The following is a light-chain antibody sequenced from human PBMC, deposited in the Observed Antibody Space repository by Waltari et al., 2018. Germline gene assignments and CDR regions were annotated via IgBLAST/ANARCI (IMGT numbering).Light chain of an antibody. Sequence: NFMLTQPHSVSESPGKTVTISCTRSSGSIASTYVQWYQQRPGSSPTTVIYEDNQRPPGVPDRFSGSIDSSSNSASLTISGLKTEDEADYYCQSYDSSNLWVFGGGTKLTVL. V-gene: IGLV6-57*01. CDR1: SGSIASTY. CDR3: QSYDSSNLWV. CDR2: EDN. J-gene: IGLJ3*02.